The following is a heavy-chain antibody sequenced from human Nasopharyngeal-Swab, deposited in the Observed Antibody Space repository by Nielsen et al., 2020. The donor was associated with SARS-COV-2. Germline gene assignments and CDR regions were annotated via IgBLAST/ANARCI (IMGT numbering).Heavy chain of an antibody. CDR3: TSQTYYYDSSETLYYYYRDV. D-gene: IGHD3-22*01. J-gene: IGHJ6*03. CDR1: GFTFGNYS. V-gene: IGHV3-49*04. Sequence: GGSLRLSCTGSGFTFGNYSMNWVRQAPGKGLEWVGFIRSKTYGETTDYAASVKGRFTISRDDSKSIAYLQMNSLRTEDTAVYYCTSQTYYYDSSETLYYYYRDVWGKGTTVTVSS. CDR2: IRSKTYGETT.